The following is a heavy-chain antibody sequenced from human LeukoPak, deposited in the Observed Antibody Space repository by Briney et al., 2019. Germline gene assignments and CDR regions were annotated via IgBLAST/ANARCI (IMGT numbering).Heavy chain of an antibody. D-gene: IGHD7-27*01. Sequence: GGSLRLSCAASGFIFTDYGMHWVRQAPGKGLEWLTFIRYDGSDKYYADSVKGRFTISRDNSKNTLYLQMNSLRAEDTAVYYCARENWANDYWGQGTLVTVSS. J-gene: IGHJ4*02. V-gene: IGHV3-30*02. CDR1: GFIFTDYG. CDR2: IRYDGSDK. CDR3: ARENWANDY.